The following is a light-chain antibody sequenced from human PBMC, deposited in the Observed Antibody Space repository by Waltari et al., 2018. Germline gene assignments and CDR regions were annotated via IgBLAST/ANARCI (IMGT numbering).Light chain of an antibody. CDR2: GAF. V-gene: IGKV3-15*01. Sequence: EVVLLHAPANLSVSPGERTTLSCRASHGISDNLAWYQQKPGQAPRLLIYGAFTRATGIPARFTGSGSGTEFTLTINSLQSEDSAVYYCQQYNRWPPITFGQGTRLEIK. J-gene: IGKJ5*01. CDR1: HGISDN. CDR3: QQYNRWPPIT.